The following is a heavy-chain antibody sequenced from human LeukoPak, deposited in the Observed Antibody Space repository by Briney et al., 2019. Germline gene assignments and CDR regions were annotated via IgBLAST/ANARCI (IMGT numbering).Heavy chain of an antibody. CDR2: ISYDGSNK. CDR3: ARDRAVAGTQSLDY. CDR1: GFTFSSYA. Sequence: GRSLRLSCAASGFTFSSYAMHWVRQAPGKGLEWVAVISYDGSNKYYADSVKGRFTISRDNSKNTLYQQMNSLRAEDTAVYYCARDRAVAGTQSLDYWGQGTLVTVSS. V-gene: IGHV3-30*01. J-gene: IGHJ4*02. D-gene: IGHD6-19*01.